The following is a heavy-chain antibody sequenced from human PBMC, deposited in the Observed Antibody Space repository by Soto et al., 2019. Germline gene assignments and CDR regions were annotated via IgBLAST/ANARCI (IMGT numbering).Heavy chain of an antibody. Sequence: LSLSCAVCGGSVCSYDWSWIRQPPGKGLEWIGYIYYSGSTNYNPSLKSRVTISVDTSKNQFSLKLSSVTAADTAVYYCARLKYSGYDPYYYYYYMDVSGKRTTVTVSS. CDR1: GGSVCSYD. CDR2: IYYSGST. CDR3: ARLKYSGYDPYYYYYYMDV. J-gene: IGHJ6*03. D-gene: IGHD5-12*01. V-gene: IGHV4-59*08.